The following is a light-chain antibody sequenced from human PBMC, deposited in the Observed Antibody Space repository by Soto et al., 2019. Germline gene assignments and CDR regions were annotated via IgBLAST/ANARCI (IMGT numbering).Light chain of an antibody. CDR1: QSVSSN. CDR2: GAS. Sequence: EIVMTQSPATLSVSPGERATLSCRASQSVSSNLAWYQQKPGQAPRLLIYGASTRATGIPARFSGSGSGTEFTLTISSLQYEDFAVHYCQQYNNWPPTFGQGTKVDIK. CDR3: QQYNNWPPT. J-gene: IGKJ1*01. V-gene: IGKV3-15*01.